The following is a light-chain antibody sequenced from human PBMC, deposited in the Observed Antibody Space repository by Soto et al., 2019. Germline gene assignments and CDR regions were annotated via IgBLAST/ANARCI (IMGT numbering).Light chain of an antibody. Sequence: EIVLTQSPGTLSLSPGERATLSCRASQSVSSSYLAWYQQKPGQAPRLLIYGASNRATGIPDRFSGSGSGTDFTLTISRLEPEDFAVYYCQQYVTSPSAFGQGTKVDIK. CDR1: QSVSSSY. CDR3: QQYVTSPSA. J-gene: IGKJ1*01. CDR2: GAS. V-gene: IGKV3-20*01.